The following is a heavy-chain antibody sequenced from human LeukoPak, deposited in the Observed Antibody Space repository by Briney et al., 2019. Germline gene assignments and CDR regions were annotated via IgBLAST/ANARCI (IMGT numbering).Heavy chain of an antibody. Sequence: PGGSLRLSCAASGFTVSSNYMNWVRQAPGKGLEWVSVIYSGGSTYYADSVKGRFTMSRDNSKNTLYLQMNSLRAEDTAVYYCARAYCGGDCPLWYWGQGTLVTVSS. CDR1: GFTVSSNY. D-gene: IGHD2-21*02. CDR2: IYSGGST. CDR3: ARAYCGGDCPLWY. V-gene: IGHV3-53*01. J-gene: IGHJ4*02.